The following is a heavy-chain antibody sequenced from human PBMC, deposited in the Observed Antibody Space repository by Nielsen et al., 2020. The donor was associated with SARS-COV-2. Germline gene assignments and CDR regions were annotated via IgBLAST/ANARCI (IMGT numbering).Heavy chain of an antibody. J-gene: IGHJ5*02. CDR1: GFTFDDYA. CDR3: ARFHIVATICWFDP. CDR2: ISWNSGSI. V-gene: IGHV3-9*01. D-gene: IGHD5-12*01. Sequence: LSLTCAASGFTFDDYAMHWVRQAPGKGLEWVSGISWNSGSIGYADSVKGRFTISRDNAKNSLYLQMNSLRAEDTAVYYCARFHIVATICWFDPWGQGTLVTVSS.